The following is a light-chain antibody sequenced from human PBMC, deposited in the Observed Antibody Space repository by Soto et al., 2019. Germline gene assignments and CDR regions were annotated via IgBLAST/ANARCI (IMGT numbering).Light chain of an antibody. CDR2: AAS. J-gene: IGKJ1*01. CDR3: QQSYSTPPT. CDR1: QSISSY. V-gene: IGKV1-39*01. Sequence: DIQMTQSPSSLSASVGDRVTITCRASQSISSYLNWYQQKPGKAPKLLIYAASSLQSGVPSRFRGSGSGTDFTLTISSLQPEYFATYYCQQSYSTPPTFGQGTKVEIK.